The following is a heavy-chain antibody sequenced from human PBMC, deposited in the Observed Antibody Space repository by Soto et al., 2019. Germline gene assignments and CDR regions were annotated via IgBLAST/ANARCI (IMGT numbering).Heavy chain of an antibody. D-gene: IGHD3-10*01. V-gene: IGHV4-39*01. CDR3: PRRHALDIDAYY. CDR1: GGSITGGSISSSTYY. J-gene: IGHJ4*02. CDR2: FFIGGNT. Sequence: SETLSLTCTVSGGSITGGSISSSTYYWGWMRQPPGKGLEWIASFFIGGNTYYNPSLKSRVTTSVDTSKNQFSLKLSSVTAADTAVYFCPRRHALDIDAYYWGQG.